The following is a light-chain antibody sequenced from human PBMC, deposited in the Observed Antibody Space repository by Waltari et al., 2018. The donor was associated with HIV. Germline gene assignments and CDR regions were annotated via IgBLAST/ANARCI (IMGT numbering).Light chain of an antibody. V-gene: IGLV2-8*01. CDR2: EFT. J-gene: IGLJ2*01. CDR3: TSYTGSTNLL. CDR1: IRDVDGYAY. Sequence: QSALTQPPSASGSPGQSGPISCTGPIRDVDGYAYAPLYQHHPGKVPTPTIYEFTTRPSAVPDRFSVSKSDYTASLTVSGLQAEDEADYYCTSYTGSTNLLFGGGTKLPVL.